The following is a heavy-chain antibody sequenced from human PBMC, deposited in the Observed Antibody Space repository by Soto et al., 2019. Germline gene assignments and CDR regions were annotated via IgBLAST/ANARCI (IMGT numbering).Heavy chain of an antibody. V-gene: IGHV3-30-3*01. CDR1: GFTFSSYA. CDR2: ISNDGANS. D-gene: IGHD2-2*02. Sequence: QVQLVEWGGGVVQPGRSLRLSCGTSGFTFSSYAMHWVRQAPGKGLEWVAVISNDGANSYYADSMKGRCTISRDNSGNTLHLQVDSVTTEDTAVYYCVRDYGTSCYTPFGYWGQGTLVTVSS. J-gene: IGHJ4*02. CDR3: VRDYGTSCYTPFGY.